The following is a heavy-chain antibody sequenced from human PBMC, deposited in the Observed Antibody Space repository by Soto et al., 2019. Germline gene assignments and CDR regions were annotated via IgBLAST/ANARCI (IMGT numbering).Heavy chain of an antibody. CDR2: IYWDDDN. CDR1: GFSPSTSGVG. D-gene: IGHD5-12*01. Sequence: QITLKESGPTLVKPTQTLTLTCTFSGFSPSTSGVGVGWIRQPPGKALEWLALIYWDDDNRYSPSLKSRLTITKDTSKNQVVLTMTNMDPVDTATYYRAHRRGYGEFDYWGQGTLVTVSS. J-gene: IGHJ4*02. V-gene: IGHV2-5*02. CDR3: AHRRGYGEFDY.